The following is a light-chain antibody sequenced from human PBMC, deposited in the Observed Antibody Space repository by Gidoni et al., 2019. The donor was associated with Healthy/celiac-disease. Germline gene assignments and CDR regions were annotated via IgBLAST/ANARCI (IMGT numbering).Light chain of an antibody. CDR3: QQYGSSPPYT. Sequence: EFVLTQSPGTLSLSPGERATLSCRASQSVSSSYLAWYQQKPGQAPRLHIYGASSRATGIPDRFSGSESGTDFTLTISRLEPEDFAVYYCQQYGSSPPYTFGQGTKLEIK. V-gene: IGKV3-20*01. CDR1: QSVSSSY. J-gene: IGKJ2*01. CDR2: GAS.